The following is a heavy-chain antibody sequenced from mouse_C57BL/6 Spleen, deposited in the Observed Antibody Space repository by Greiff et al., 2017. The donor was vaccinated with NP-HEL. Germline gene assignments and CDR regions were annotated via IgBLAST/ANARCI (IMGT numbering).Heavy chain of an antibody. Sequence: QVHVKQSGPGLVQPSQSLSITCTVSGFSLTSYGVHWVRQSPGKGLEWLGVIWSGGSTDYNAAFISRLSISKDNSKSQVFFKMNSLQADDTAIYYCARSDRGYFDYWGQGTTLTVSS. J-gene: IGHJ2*01. V-gene: IGHV2-2*01. D-gene: IGHD3-1*01. CDR3: ARSDRGYFDY. CDR2: IWSGGST. CDR1: GFSLTSYG.